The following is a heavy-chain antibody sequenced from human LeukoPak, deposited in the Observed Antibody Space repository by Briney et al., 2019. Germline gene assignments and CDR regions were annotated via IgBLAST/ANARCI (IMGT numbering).Heavy chain of an antibody. CDR1: GYTFTSFG. CDR2: INPSGGST. CDR3: ARVAEGLPANWFDP. J-gene: IGHJ5*02. Sequence: ASVKVSCKASGYTFTSFGISWLRQAPGQGLEWMGIINPSGGSTTYAQKFQGRVTMTRDTSTSTVYMELSSLRSEDTAVYYCARVAEGLPANWFDPWGQGTLVTVSS. V-gene: IGHV1-46*01.